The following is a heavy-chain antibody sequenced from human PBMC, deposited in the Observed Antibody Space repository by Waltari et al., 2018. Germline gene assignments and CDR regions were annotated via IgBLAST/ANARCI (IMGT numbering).Heavy chain of an antibody. D-gene: IGHD3-16*01. CDR3: AREWSNATTWFGGYFDL. CDR1: GFTVRETY. V-gene: IGHV3-53*01. J-gene: IGHJ4*02. Sequence: EEQLVESGGRLVQSGGSLRLSCAASGFTVRETYVTWVRQAPGKGLEWVSVIYNDGSTFYAESVKGRFTISREISRNEVSLQMHSVRGDDAGIYYCAREWSNATTWFGGYFDLWGQGTQVIVSS. CDR2: IYNDGST.